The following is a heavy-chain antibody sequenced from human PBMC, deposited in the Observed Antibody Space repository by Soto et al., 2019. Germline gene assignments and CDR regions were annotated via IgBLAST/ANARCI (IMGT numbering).Heavy chain of an antibody. CDR1: GGTFSSYA. Sequence: SVKVSCKASGGTFSSYAISWVRQAPGQGLEWMGGIIPIFGTANYAQKFQGRVTITADESTSTAYMELSSLRSEDTAVYYCARNKLLWFGEPYTDYYYGMDVWGQGTTVTVSS. CDR2: IIPIFGTA. J-gene: IGHJ6*02. V-gene: IGHV1-69*13. CDR3: ARNKLLWFGEPYTDYYYGMDV. D-gene: IGHD3-10*01.